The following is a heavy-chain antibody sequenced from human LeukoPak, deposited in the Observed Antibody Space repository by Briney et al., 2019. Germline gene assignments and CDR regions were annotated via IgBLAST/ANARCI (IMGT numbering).Heavy chain of an antibody. Sequence: GGSLRLSCAAPGFMFSSYSMNWVRQAPGKGLEWVSYISSSSSTIYYADSVKGRFTISRGNANNSLYLQMNSLRAEDTAVYYCARDSAPGTYYDSWSGYYGSRYFDYWGQGTLVTVSS. D-gene: IGHD3-3*01. CDR2: ISSSSSTI. CDR1: GFMFSSYS. CDR3: ARDSAPGTYYDSWSGYYGSRYFDY. V-gene: IGHV3-48*01. J-gene: IGHJ4*02.